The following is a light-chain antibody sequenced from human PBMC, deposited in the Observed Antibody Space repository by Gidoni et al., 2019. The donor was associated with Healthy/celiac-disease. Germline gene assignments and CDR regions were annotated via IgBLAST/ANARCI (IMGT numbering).Light chain of an antibody. CDR1: QSVSSSY. Sequence: DIVLTQYPGTLSFSPGERATLACRASQSVSSSYFAWYQKKPGQAPRLRIYGASSRATGIPDRFSGSGSGTEFTLTISRLEPEDFAVYYCQQYGSSPSTFGGGTKVEIK. CDR2: GAS. CDR3: QQYGSSPST. V-gene: IGKV3-20*01. J-gene: IGKJ4*01.